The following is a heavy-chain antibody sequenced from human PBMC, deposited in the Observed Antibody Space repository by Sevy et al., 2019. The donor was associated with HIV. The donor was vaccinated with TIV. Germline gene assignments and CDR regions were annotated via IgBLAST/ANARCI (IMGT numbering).Heavy chain of an antibody. J-gene: IGHJ1*01. CDR1: GXTLXXXS. V-gene: IGHV1-24*01. D-gene: IGHD2-15*01. Sequence: ASVKVSCXVSGXTLXXXSXHWVRQAPGKGLEXMGSFDPQNXETIYAQKFQGRVTMTEDTSTDTGYMELSSLTSEDTXXXYCATVGLGYYSXXXXYXXXXXXXWGXXTLVTVSS. CDR3: ATVGLGYYSXXXXYXXXXXXX. CDR2: FDPQNXET.